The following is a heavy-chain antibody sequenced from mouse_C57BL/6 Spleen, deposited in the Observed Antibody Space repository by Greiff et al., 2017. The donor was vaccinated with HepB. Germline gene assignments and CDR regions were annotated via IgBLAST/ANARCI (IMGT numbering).Heavy chain of an antibody. V-gene: IGHV5-9-1*02. Sequence: EVQRVESGEGLVKPGGSLKLSCAASGFTFSSYAMSWVRQTPEKRLEWVAYISSGGDYIYYADTVKGRFTISRDNARNTLYLQMSSLKSEDTAMYYCTRDPLLGYFDYWGQGTTLTVSS. CDR1: GFTFSSYA. D-gene: IGHD2-10*01. CDR2: ISSGGDYI. CDR3: TRDPLLGYFDY. J-gene: IGHJ2*01.